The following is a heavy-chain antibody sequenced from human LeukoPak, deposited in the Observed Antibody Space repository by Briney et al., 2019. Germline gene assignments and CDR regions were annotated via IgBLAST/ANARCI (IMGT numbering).Heavy chain of an antibody. V-gene: IGHV4-39*07. CDR1: GGSISSSSYY. CDR3: ARVPSIAARRFKYYFDY. D-gene: IGHD6-6*01. Sequence: ASETLSLTCTVSGGSISSSSYYWGWIRQPPGKGLEWIGSIYYSGSTYYNPSLKSRVTISVDTSKNQFSLKLSSVTAADTAVYYCARVPSIAARRFKYYFDYWGQGTLVTVSS. CDR2: IYYSGST. J-gene: IGHJ4*02.